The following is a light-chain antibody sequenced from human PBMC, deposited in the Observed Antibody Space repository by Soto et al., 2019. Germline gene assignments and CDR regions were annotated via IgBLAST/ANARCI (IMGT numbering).Light chain of an antibody. CDR2: GAS. CDR1: QSMGSN. Sequence: EIVFKQSPATLSLSPGERSTLSCRASQSMGSNVAWYQQKPGQAPRLLIYGASTRATGISARFSGSGSGTEFTLTISSLQSEDFGVYYCQQYNNWWTLG. V-gene: IGKV3-15*01. J-gene: IGKJ1*01. CDR3: QQYNNWWT.